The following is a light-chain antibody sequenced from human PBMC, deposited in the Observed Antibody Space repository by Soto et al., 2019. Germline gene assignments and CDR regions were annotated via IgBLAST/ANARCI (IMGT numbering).Light chain of an antibody. J-gene: IGKJ5*01. CDR2: GAS. Sequence: MKQSPGTVSLYPGERATLSCRASQSVSSRLAWYQQKPGQAPRFLIYGASTRATGIPVRFSGSGSGTEFTLTISSLQSEDFAVYYCQQRNSWPPITFGQGTRLE. CDR3: QQRNSWPPIT. CDR1: QSVSSR. V-gene: IGKV3-15*01.